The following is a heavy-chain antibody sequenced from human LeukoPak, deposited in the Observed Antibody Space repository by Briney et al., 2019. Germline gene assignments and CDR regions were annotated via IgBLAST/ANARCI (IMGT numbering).Heavy chain of an antibody. D-gene: IGHD1/OR15-1a*01. CDR1: GYTFTSHG. Sequence: ASVKVSCKASGYTFTSHGISWVRQAPGQGLEWMGWINPNSGGTNYAQKFRGRVTMTRDTSISTVYMEVNGLRSDDTAVYYCANLMGTAYYYDMDVWGQGTTVTVSS. CDR2: INPNSGGT. V-gene: IGHV1-2*02. J-gene: IGHJ6*02. CDR3: ANLMGTAYYYDMDV.